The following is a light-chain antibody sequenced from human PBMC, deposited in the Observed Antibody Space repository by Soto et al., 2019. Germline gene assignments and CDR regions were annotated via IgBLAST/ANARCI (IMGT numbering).Light chain of an antibody. CDR3: QQYNSYET. V-gene: IGKV1-5*01. J-gene: IGKJ1*01. CDR1: QSISSW. CDR2: DAS. Sequence: DIQMTPSPSPPSASVGDRVTIPFRASQSISSWLAWYQQKPGKAPKLLIYDASSLESGVPSRFSGSGSGTEFTLTISSLQPDDFATYYCQQYNSYETFGQGTKVDIK.